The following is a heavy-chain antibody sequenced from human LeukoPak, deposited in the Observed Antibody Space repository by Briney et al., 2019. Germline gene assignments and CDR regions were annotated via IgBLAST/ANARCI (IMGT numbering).Heavy chain of an antibody. CDR2: INHSGST. CDR3: ASQTQPRSSDY. V-gene: IGHV4-34*01. CDR1: GGSFSGYY. J-gene: IGHJ4*02. D-gene: IGHD6-6*01. Sequence: SETLSLTCAVYGGSFSGYYWSWIRQPPGKGLEWIGEINHSGSTNYNPSLKSRVTIPVDTSKNQFFLKLSSVTAADTAVYYCASQTQPRSSDYWGQGTLVTVSS.